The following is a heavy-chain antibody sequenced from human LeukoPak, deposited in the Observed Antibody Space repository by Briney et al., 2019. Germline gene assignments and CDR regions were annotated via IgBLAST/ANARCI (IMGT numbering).Heavy chain of an antibody. CDR3: ARAVSYCGGDCYSGWYFDL. Sequence: SETLSLTCTVSGGSISSYYWRWLRQPAGKGLEWIGRIYTSGSTNYNPSLKSRVTMSEDTSKNQFSLKLSSVTAADTAVYYCARAVSYCGGDCYSGWYFDLWGRGTLVTVSS. D-gene: IGHD2-21*02. J-gene: IGHJ2*01. CDR1: GGSISSYY. V-gene: IGHV4-4*07. CDR2: IYTSGST.